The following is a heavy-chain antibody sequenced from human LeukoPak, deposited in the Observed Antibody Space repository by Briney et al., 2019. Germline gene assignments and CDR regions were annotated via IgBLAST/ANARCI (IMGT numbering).Heavy chain of an antibody. Sequence: GASVKVSCKASGYTFTSYGISWVRQAPGQGLEWMGWISAYNGNTNYAQKLQGRVTMTTDTSTSTAYMELSSLRSEDTAVYYCARGTNGGAFLYDSSGYYFHYAFDIWGQGTMVTVSS. CDR1: GYTFTSYG. CDR2: ISAYNGNT. V-gene: IGHV1-18*01. J-gene: IGHJ3*02. D-gene: IGHD3-22*01. CDR3: ARGTNGGAFLYDSSGYYFHYAFDI.